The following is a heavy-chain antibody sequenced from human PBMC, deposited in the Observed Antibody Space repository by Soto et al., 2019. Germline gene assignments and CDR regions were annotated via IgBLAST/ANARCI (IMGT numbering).Heavy chain of an antibody. V-gene: IGHV3-21*01. J-gene: IGHJ6*02. CDR2: ISSSSTYI. CDR3: ASKKSGSYYYGMDV. Sequence: EVQLVESGGGLVKPGGSLRLSCAASGFTSSSYSMDWVRQAPGKGLEWVSSISSSSTYIHYADSVKGRFTISRDNAKNSLYLQMNSLSAEDTAVYYCASKKSGSYYYGMDVWGQGTTVTVSS. CDR1: GFTSSSYS.